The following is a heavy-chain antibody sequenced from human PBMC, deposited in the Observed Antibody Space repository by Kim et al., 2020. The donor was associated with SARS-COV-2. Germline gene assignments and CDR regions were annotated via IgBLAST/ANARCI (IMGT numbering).Heavy chain of an antibody. Sequence: EGYNKYYADSVKGRFTLSRDNSKNTLFLQLNSLRRDDTAVYYCARRNSLDVWGQGTTVTVSS. CDR2: EGYNK. CDR3: ARRNSLDV. V-gene: IGHV3-30-3*01. J-gene: IGHJ6*02.